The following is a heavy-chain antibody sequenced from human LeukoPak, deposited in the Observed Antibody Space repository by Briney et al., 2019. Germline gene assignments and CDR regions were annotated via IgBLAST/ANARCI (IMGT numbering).Heavy chain of an antibody. J-gene: IGHJ4*02. D-gene: IGHD6-13*01. CDR1: GFTFSSYA. Sequence: GSLRLSCAASGFTFSSYAMSWVRQAPGKGLEWVSAISGSGGSTYYADSVKGRFTISRDNAKNSLYLQMNSLRAEDTAVYYCASGPGIAAGKLDYWGQGTLVTVSS. CDR3: ASGPGIAAGKLDY. V-gene: IGHV3-23*01. CDR2: ISGSGGST.